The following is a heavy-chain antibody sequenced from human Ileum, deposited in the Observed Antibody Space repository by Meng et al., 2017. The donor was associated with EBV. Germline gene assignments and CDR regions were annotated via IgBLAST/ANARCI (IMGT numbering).Heavy chain of an antibody. V-gene: IGHV4-4*02. Sequence: QVQLQESGQGLCNPSGTLSLTCAVSGGSISVINWWSWVRQSPEKGLEWIGEMSDSGITHYNPSLKSRVTISADKSNNQFSLKLTSVTSADTAVYFCAKNGEKYFEYWGQGTLVTVSS. CDR3: AKNGEKYFEY. CDR2: MSDSGIT. J-gene: IGHJ4*02. CDR1: GGSISVINW.